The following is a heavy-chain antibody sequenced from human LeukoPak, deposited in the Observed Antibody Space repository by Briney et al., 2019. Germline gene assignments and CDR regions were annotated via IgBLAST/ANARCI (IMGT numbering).Heavy chain of an antibody. V-gene: IGHV4-34*01. CDR3: ARGLWIAVAGRNGYNNGYYFDY. J-gene: IGHJ4*02. CDR2: INHSGST. Sequence: SETPSLTCAVYGGSFSGYYWSWIRQPPGKGLEWIGEINHSGSTNYNPSLKSRVTISVDTSKNQFSLKLSSVTAADTAVYYCARGLWIAVAGRNGYNNGYYFDYWGQGTLVTVSS. CDR1: GGSFSGYY. D-gene: IGHD6-19*01.